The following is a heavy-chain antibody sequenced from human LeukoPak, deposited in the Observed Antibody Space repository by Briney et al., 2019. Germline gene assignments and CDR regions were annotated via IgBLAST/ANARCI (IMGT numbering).Heavy chain of an antibody. V-gene: IGHV3-23*01. CDR3: AKTRMLDPFEY. CDR2: ISDSGGST. D-gene: IGHD2-8*01. CDR1: GFMFADYA. J-gene: IGHJ4*02. Sequence: GGSLRLSCAASGFMFADYALSWVRQAPGKGLEWVSTISDSGGSTYYADSVKGRFTISRDNSKNTLYLQMNSLRADDTAVYYFAKTRMLDPFEYWGEGILVTVSS.